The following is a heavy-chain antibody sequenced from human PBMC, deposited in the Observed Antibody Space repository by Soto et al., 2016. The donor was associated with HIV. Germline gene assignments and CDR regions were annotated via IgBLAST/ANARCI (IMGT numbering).Heavy chain of an antibody. V-gene: IGHV1-2*02. J-gene: IGHJ4*02. CDR3: ARPNRYGGNSVDY. CDR1: GYTFTSYG. CDR2: INPNSGGT. Sequence: QVQLVQSGAEVKKPGASVKVSCKASGYTFTSYGISWVRQAPGQGLEWMGWINPNSGGTNYAQKFQGRVTMTRDTSISTAYLELSRLISDDTAVYYCARPNRYGGNSVDYWGQGTLVTVSS. D-gene: IGHD4-17*01.